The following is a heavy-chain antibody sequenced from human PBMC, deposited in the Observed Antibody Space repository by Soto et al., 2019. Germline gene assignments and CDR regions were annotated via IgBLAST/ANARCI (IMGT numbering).Heavy chain of an antibody. D-gene: IGHD3-22*01. Sequence: ASVKVSCKASGYTFTSYAMHWVRQAPGQRLEWMGWINAGNGNTKYSQKFQGRVTITRDTSASTAYMELSSLRSEDTAVYYCARPYYYDSSGYAGKGWAFDIWGQGTMVTVSS. CDR2: INAGNGNT. V-gene: IGHV1-3*01. CDR3: ARPYYYDSSGYAGKGWAFDI. J-gene: IGHJ3*02. CDR1: GYTFTSYA.